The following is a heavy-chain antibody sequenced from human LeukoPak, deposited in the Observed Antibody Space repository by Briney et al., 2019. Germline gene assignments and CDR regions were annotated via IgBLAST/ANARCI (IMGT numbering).Heavy chain of an antibody. CDR1: GFTFSNSW. Sequence: GESLRLSCAASGFTFSNSWMQWVRQVPGKGLVWVSRINTDGTSTSYADSVKGRFTISRDNSKNTLYLQMNSLRAEDTAVYYCARDYLYYFDYWGQGTLVTVSS. V-gene: IGHV3-74*01. CDR3: ARDYLYYFDY. D-gene: IGHD2/OR15-2a*01. J-gene: IGHJ4*02. CDR2: INTDGTST.